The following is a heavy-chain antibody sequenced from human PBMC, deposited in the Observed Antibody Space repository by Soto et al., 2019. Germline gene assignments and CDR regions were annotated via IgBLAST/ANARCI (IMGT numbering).Heavy chain of an antibody. D-gene: IGHD6-19*01. CDR1: GYSFTTYW. J-gene: IGHJ4*02. CDR2: IDPTDSYT. Sequence: PGESLKISCQASGYSFTTYWISWVRQMPGKGLECMGRIDPTDSYTDYGPSFEGHVTMSVDRSINTAYLEWSSLRAEDTAVYYCVKDTGDYSSGWPTFDYWGQGTLVTVSS. V-gene: IGHV5-10-1*01. CDR3: VKDTGDYSSGWPTFDY.